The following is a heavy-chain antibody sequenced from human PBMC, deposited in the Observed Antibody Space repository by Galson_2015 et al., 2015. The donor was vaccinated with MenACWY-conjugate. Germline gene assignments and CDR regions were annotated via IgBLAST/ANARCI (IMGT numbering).Heavy chain of an antibody. Sequence: CAISGDSVSRNSAAWNWIRQSPSRGLEWLGRTYYRSKWNNDYAVSVSSRISINPDTSKNQFSLQLNSVTPEDTAVYYCAREGKANDYGGNSADYWGQGTLVTVSS. V-gene: IGHV6-1*01. CDR1: GDSVSRNSAA. J-gene: IGHJ4*02. CDR3: AREGKANDYGGNSADY. D-gene: IGHD4-23*01. CDR2: TYYRSKWNN.